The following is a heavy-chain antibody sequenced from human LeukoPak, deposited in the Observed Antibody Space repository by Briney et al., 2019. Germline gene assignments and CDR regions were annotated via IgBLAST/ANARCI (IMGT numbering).Heavy chain of an antibody. V-gene: IGHV3-21*01. CDR2: ISSSSSYI. Sequence: GGSLRPSCAASGFTFSSYSMNWVRQAPGKGLEWVSSISSSSSYIYYADSVKGRFTISRDNAKNSLYLQMNSLRAEDTAVYYCATHYNWNSPNDYWGQGTLVTVSS. CDR3: ATHYNWNSPNDY. J-gene: IGHJ4*02. D-gene: IGHD1-1*01. CDR1: GFTFSSYS.